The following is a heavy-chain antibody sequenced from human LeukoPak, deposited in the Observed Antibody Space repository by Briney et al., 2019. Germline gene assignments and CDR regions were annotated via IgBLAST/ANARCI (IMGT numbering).Heavy chain of an antibody. CDR2: INHSGST. V-gene: IGHV4-34*01. Sequence: SETLSLTCAVYGGSFSGYYWSWIRQPPGKGLEWIGEINHSGSTNYNPSLKSRATISVDTSKNQFSLKLSSVTAADTAVYYCARGTGTLTGDYWGQGTLVTVSS. J-gene: IGHJ4*02. D-gene: IGHD1/OR15-1a*01. CDR1: GGSFSGYY. CDR3: ARGTGTLTGDY.